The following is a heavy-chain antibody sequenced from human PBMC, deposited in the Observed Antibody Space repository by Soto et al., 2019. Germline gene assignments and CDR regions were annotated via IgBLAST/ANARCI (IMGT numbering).Heavy chain of an antibody. V-gene: IGHV2-5*01. Sequence: QITLKESGPTLVKPTQTLTLTCTFSGFSLSTSGVGVGWIRQPPGKALEWLALIYWHDDKRYSPSLTSSLTITKDTSKSQVVFTMTNMDPVDTATYDCAHVLVGVANYGMDVWGQGTTVTVSS. CDR3: AHVLVGVANYGMDV. CDR1: GFSLSTSGVG. D-gene: IGHD2-15*01. CDR2: IYWHDDK. J-gene: IGHJ6*02.